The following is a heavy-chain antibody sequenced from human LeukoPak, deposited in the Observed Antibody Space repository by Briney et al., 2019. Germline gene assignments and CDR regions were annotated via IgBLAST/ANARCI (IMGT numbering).Heavy chain of an antibody. Sequence: GGSLRLSCAASGFTFSSYAMSWVRQAPGKGLEWVSAISGSGGSTYYADSVKGRFTISRDNSKNTLYVQLNSLRAEDTAVYYCAKPHTPYCSGATCYLFDFWGQGTLVTVSS. D-gene: IGHD2-15*01. CDR2: ISGSGGST. J-gene: IGHJ4*02. CDR3: AKPHTPYCSGATCYLFDF. CDR1: GFTFSSYA. V-gene: IGHV3-23*01.